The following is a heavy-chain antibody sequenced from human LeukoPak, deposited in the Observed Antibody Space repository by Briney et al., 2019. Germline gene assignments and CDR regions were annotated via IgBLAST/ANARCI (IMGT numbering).Heavy chain of an antibody. J-gene: IGHJ6*02. CDR2: ISSSGSTI. CDR3: AGATATRYYYYGMDV. V-gene: IGHV3-48*03. Sequence: GGSLRLSCAASGFTFSSYEMNWVRQAPGKGLEWVSYISSSGSTIYYADSVKGRFTISRDNAKNSLYLQMNSLRAEDTAVYYCAGATATRYYYYGMDVWGQGTTVTVSS. CDR1: GFTFSSYE. D-gene: IGHD5-18*01.